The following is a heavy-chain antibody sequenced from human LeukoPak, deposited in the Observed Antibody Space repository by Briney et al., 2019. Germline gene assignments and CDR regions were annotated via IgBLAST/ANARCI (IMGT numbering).Heavy chain of an antibody. V-gene: IGHV4-34*01. CDR2: VSHSGSS. D-gene: IGHD4-23*01. J-gene: IGHJ5*02. CDR3: ARGIFYGGRNQYIWLDL. CDR1: GGPFRGFF. Sequence: SETLSLTCAVYGGPFRGFFWSWIRQAPGKGLEWIGEVSHSGSSNYNPSLKSRINISLDTSKSQFSLRLTSVTAADTAVYYCARGIFYGGRNQYIWLDLWGRGTLVTVSS.